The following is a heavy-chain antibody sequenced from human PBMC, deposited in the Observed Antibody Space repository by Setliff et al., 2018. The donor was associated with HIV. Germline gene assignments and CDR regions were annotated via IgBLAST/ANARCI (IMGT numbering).Heavy chain of an antibody. CDR2: IFHSGDT. CDR3: ATRPRIAARPFDY. Sequence: SETLSLTCSVSGVSVGSGDYYWHWIRQHPEKALEWIGYIFHSGDTSYNPSRKSRISMSVDTSKNKFSLELTSLTAADTAVYYCATRPRIAARPFDYWGQGMLVTVSS. V-gene: IGHV4-31*03. CDR1: GVSVGSGDYY. D-gene: IGHD6-6*01. J-gene: IGHJ4*02.